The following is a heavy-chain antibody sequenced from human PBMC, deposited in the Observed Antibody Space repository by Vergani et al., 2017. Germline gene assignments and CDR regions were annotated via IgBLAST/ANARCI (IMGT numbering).Heavy chain of an antibody. D-gene: IGHD2-2*01. V-gene: IGHV4-59*01. CDR1: GCSISSYY. J-gene: IGHJ3*02. Sequence: QVQLQESGPGLVKPSETLSLTCTVSGCSISSYYWSWIRQPPGKGLEWIGYIYYSGSTNYNPSLKSRVTISVDTSKNQFSLKLSSVTAADTAVYYCARLGYCSSTSCRGDAFDIWGQGTMVTVSS. CDR3: ARLGYCSSTSCRGDAFDI. CDR2: IYYSGST.